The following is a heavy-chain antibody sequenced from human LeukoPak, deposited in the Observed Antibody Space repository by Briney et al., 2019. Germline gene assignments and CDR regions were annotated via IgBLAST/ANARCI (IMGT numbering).Heavy chain of an antibody. CDR1: GVTFSSYA. V-gene: IGHV1-69*01. CDR2: IIPIFGTA. Sequence: ASVKVSCKASGVTFSSYAISWVRQAPGQGLEWMGGIIPIFGTANYAQKFQGRVTITADESTSTAYMELSSLRSEDTAVYYCAIGEQQLANFDYWGQGTLVTVSS. D-gene: IGHD6-13*01. CDR3: AIGEQQLANFDY. J-gene: IGHJ4*02.